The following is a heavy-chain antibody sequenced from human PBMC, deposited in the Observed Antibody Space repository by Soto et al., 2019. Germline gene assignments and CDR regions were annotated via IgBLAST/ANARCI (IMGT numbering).Heavy chain of an antibody. CDR2: ISTSETTI. V-gene: IGHV3-11*01. Sequence: GGSLRLSCAASGFGFSDYYMTWIRQAPGKGLEWLSYISTSETTIYYADSVKGRFTISRDNAENSLSLQMDSLRAEDTAVYYCARLRGGSSGSYYFDYWGQGTLVTVSS. CDR3: ARLRGGSSGSYYFDY. CDR1: GFGFSDYY. D-gene: IGHD3-22*01. J-gene: IGHJ4*02.